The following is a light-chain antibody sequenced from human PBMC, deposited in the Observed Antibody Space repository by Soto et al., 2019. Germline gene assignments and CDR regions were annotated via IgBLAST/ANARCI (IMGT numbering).Light chain of an antibody. V-gene: IGLV2-14*01. CDR1: SRDVGGSNY. Sequence: QSALIQPASVSGSPGQSITISCTVTSRDVGGSNYVSWYQHHPHRAPKLLIYEVSYRPSGVSSRFSGSKSGNTASLTISGLQAEDEADYYCSSYTSSNTLEVFGVGTKLTVL. CDR3: SSYTSSNTLEV. CDR2: EVS. J-gene: IGLJ1*01.